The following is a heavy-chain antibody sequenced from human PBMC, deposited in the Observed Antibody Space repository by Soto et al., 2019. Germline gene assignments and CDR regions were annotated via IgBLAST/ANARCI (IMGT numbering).Heavy chain of an antibody. J-gene: IGHJ4*02. CDR1: CGSFSVYY. D-gene: IGHD2-8*02. V-gene: IGHV4-34*01. CDR3: ARDKITGLFDY. Sequence: QVQLQQCGAGLLKPSETLSLTCAVYCGSFSVYYWTWIRQPTGTGLEWLGEINHSGSTNYNPSLKSRVTISVDTSKKQFSLKLTSVTAADTAVYYCARDKITGLFDYWGQGTLVTVSS. CDR2: INHSGST.